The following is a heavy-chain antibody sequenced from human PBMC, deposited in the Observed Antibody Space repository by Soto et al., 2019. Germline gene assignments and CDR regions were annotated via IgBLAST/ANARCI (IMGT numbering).Heavy chain of an antibody. CDR1: GFTFSDYY. J-gene: IGHJ6*02. CDR3: ARDPAYSSGWYPYYGMDV. Sequence: PGGSLRLSCAASGFTFSDYYMSWIRQAPGKGLEWVSYISSSGSTIYYADSVKGRFTISRGNAKNSLYLQMNSLRAEDTAVYYCARDPAYSSGWYPYYGMDVWGQGTTVTVSS. D-gene: IGHD6-19*01. V-gene: IGHV3-11*01. CDR2: ISSSGSTI.